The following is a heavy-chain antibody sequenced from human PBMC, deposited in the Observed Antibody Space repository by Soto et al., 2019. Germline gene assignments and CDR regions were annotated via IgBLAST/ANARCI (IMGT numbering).Heavy chain of an antibody. CDR3: ARELDGIDV. CDR1: GLTFSDYY. Sequence: PWGSRRLSCAASGLTFSDYYMSWIRQAPGKGLEWVSYISSSGHYTKNADSVQGRFTISRDNAKNSLYLQMNSLRAEDTAVYYCARELDGIDVWGQGTAVTVSS. CDR2: ISSSGHYT. V-gene: IGHV3-11*05. J-gene: IGHJ6*02.